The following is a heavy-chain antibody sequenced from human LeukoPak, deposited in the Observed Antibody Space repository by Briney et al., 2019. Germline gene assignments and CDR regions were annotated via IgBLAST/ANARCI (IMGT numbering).Heavy chain of an antibody. Sequence: SETLSLTCTVSGGSISSDYWSWIRQPAGKGLKWIGRIYTSGNTNYNPSLKSRVTMSVDTSKNQFSLKLSSVTAADTAVYYCARGNWNNPAFDIWGQGTMVTVSS. J-gene: IGHJ3*02. V-gene: IGHV4-4*07. D-gene: IGHD1/OR15-1a*01. CDR2: IYTSGNT. CDR1: GGSISSDY. CDR3: ARGNWNNPAFDI.